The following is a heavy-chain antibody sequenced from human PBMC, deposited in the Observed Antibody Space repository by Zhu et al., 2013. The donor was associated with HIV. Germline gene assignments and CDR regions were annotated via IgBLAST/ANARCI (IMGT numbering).Heavy chain of an antibody. CDR1: GYTFTSYA. D-gene: IGHD2-2*01. CDR3: ASTIQTVVPAAGYYYYGMDV. Sequence: QVQLVQSGAEVKKPGASVKVSCKASGYTFTSYAMHWVRQAPGQRLEWMGWINAGNGNTKYSQKFQGRVTITRDTSASTAYMELSSLRSEDTAVYYCASTIQTVVPAAGYYYYGMDVWGQGTTVTVSS. V-gene: IGHV1-3*01. CDR2: INAGNGNT. J-gene: IGHJ6*02.